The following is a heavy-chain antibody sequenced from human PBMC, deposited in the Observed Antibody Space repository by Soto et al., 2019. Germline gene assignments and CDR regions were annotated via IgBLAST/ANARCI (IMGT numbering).Heavy chain of an antibody. J-gene: IGHJ4*02. CDR1: GFTVSTYG. Sequence: QVQLVESGGGVVQPGRSLRLSCAVSGFTVSTYGMHWVRQAPGKGLEWVAVISRDGGTKYYADSVKGRFTISRDNSSNSLFLAMNSLRGDDMAVYYCTGEVASGYWGQGTLVTVSS. V-gene: IGHV3-30*03. D-gene: IGHD2-8*02. CDR3: TGEVASGY. CDR2: ISRDGGTK.